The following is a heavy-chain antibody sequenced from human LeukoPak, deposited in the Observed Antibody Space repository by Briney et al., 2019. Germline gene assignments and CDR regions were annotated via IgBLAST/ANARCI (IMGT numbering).Heavy chain of an antibody. CDR2: IRSKANSYAT. CDR3: TRCSGGSCYNLGGAFDI. CDR1: GFTFSGSA. V-gene: IGHV3-73*01. Sequence: GGSLTLSCAASGFTFSGSAMHWVRQASGKGLEWVGRIRSKANSYATAYAASVKGRFTISRDDSKNTAYPQMNSLKTEDTAVYYCTRCSGGSCYNLGGAFDIWGQGTMVTVSS. D-gene: IGHD2-15*01. J-gene: IGHJ3*02.